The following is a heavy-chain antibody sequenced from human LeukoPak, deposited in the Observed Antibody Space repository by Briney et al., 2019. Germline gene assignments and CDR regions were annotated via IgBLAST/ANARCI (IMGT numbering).Heavy chain of an antibody. J-gene: IGHJ4*02. CDR3: ARYLSGRTFDY. Sequence: SETLSLTCTVSGGSINSYFWTWIRQPPGKGLEWIGYIYYSGTTNYNPSLKSRVTISVDTSKNQFSLKLNSVTAADTAVYYCARYLSGRTFDYWGQGTLVTVSS. V-gene: IGHV4-59*01. D-gene: IGHD1-1*01. CDR2: IYYSGTT. CDR1: GGSINSYF.